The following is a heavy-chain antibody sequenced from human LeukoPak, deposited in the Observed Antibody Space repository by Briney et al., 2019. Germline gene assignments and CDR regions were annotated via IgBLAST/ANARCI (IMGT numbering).Heavy chain of an antibody. V-gene: IGHV1-46*01. CDR3: ARRDCVGDCYSNWFDP. J-gene: IGHJ5*02. CDR2: INPRGGST. CDR1: GYTFTNYF. Sequence: ASVKVSGKASGYTFTNYFMHWVRQAPGQGLEWMGIINPRGGSTGYAQKFQGRITMTTDMSTRTVYMELSSLESEDTAVYYCARRDCVGDCYSNWFDPWGQGTLVTVSS. D-gene: IGHD2-21*02.